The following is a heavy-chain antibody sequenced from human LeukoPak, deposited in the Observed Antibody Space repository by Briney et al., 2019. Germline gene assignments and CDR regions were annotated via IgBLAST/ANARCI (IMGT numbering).Heavy chain of an antibody. CDR1: GFTFSDHY. CDR3: AKLALYQLPPTGDAFDI. Sequence: GGSLRLSCAASGFTFSDHYMSWIRQAPGKGLGWVTLMSSSGSTIDYADSVKGRFTISRDNTKKSLYLQMNSLRVEDTAVYYCAKLALYQLPPTGDAFDIWGQGTMVTVSS. CDR2: MSSSGSTI. V-gene: IGHV3-11*04. D-gene: IGHD2-2*01. J-gene: IGHJ3*02.